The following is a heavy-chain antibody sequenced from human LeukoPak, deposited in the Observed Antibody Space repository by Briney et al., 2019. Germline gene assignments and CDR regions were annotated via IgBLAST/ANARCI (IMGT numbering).Heavy chain of an antibody. J-gene: IGHJ5*02. V-gene: IGHV4-59*01. D-gene: IGHD1-26*01. CDR1: GGSISSYY. CDR2: IYYSGST. Sequence: ASETLSLTCTVSGGSISSYYWSWIRQPPGKGLEWIGYIYYSGSTNYNPSLKSRVTISVDTSKNQFSPKLSSVTAADTAVYYCARGGVLNWFDPWGQGTLVTVSS. CDR3: ARGGVLNWFDP.